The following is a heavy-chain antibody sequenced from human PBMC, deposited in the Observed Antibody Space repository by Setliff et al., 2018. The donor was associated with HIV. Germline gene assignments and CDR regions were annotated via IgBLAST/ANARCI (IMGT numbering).Heavy chain of an antibody. CDR2: INPSIVST. Sequence: ASVKVSCKASGYKFTSYYIHWVRQAPGQGLEWMGIINPSIVSTTYAEKFQGRVAMTRDTSTGTVYMELSSLRSEDAAVYYCARGMRSAIFGVVIRGAFDYWGQGTLVTVSS. CDR1: GYKFTSYY. CDR3: ARGMRSAIFGVVIRGAFDY. J-gene: IGHJ4*02. D-gene: IGHD3-3*01. V-gene: IGHV1-46*01.